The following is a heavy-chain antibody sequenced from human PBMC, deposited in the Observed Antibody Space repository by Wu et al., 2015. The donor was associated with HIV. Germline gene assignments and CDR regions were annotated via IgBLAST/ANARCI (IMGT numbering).Heavy chain of an antibody. Sequence: QVHLVQSGTEVMQPGSSVLVSCTASGGAFKKESITWIRRTPGQGLEWMGGVIPILQIPTYAQKFQGRLTLSADDSTATAYMEVSSLRSEDTAVYYCARGRDYYDSRGYIYRPGFDYWGQGTLVTVSS. CDR2: VIPILQIP. J-gene: IGHJ4*02. CDR1: GGAFKKES. V-gene: IGHV1-69*12. D-gene: IGHD3-22*01. CDR3: ARGRDYYDSRGYIYRPGFDY.